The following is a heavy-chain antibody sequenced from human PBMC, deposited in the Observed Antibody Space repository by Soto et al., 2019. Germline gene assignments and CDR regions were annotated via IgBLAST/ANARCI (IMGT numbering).Heavy chain of an antibody. J-gene: IGHJ6*02. Sequence: EVRLVESGGGLVQPGGSLRLSCAASGFTFSNYWMHWVRQAPGKGLVWVSRISSDESSTSYADSVKGRFTISRDNAKNRLLLQMDSLRAEDTAVYYCAVRGIVSSYYYAMDVWGQGTTVTVSS. D-gene: IGHD2-15*01. V-gene: IGHV3-74*01. CDR1: GFTFSNYW. CDR2: ISSDESST. CDR3: AVRGIVSSYYYAMDV.